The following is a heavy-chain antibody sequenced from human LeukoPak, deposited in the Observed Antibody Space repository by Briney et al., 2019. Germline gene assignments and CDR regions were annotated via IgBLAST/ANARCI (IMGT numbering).Heavy chain of an antibody. CDR3: ARDTVGATFPGAFDI. V-gene: IGHV3-21*01. CDR2: ISSSSSYI. CDR1: GFTFSSYS. J-gene: IGHJ3*02. D-gene: IGHD1-26*01. Sequence: PGGSLRLSCAASGFTFSSYSMNWVRQAPGKGLEWVSSISSSSSYIYYADSVKGRFTISRDNAKDSLYLQMNSLRAEDTAVYYCARDTVGATFPGAFDIWGQGTMVTVSS.